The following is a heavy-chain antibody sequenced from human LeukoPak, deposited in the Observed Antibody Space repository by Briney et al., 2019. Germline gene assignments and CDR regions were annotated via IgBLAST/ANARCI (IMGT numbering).Heavy chain of an antibody. CDR1: GGTFSSYA. Sequence: ASVKVSCKASGGTFSSYAISWVRQPPAQGLEWMGGIIPIFGTANYAQKFQGRVTITTDESTSTAYMELSSLRSEDTAAYYCARSLTGIDYYFDYWGQGTLVTVSS. CDR3: ARSLTGIDYYFDY. CDR2: IIPIFGTA. J-gene: IGHJ4*02. V-gene: IGHV1-69*05. D-gene: IGHD7-27*01.